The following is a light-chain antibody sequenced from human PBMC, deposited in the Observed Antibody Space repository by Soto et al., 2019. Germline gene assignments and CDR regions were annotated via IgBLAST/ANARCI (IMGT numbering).Light chain of an antibody. V-gene: IGLV1-51*01. Sequence: QSVLTQPPSVSAAPGQKVTISCSGSSSNIGNNYVSWYQQLPGTAPKLLIYDNNKRPSGIPDRFSGSKSGTSGTLDITGLQTGDEADYYCATWDGSLPAEVFGGGTQLTGL. CDR2: DNN. J-gene: IGLJ2*01. CDR1: SSNIGNNY. CDR3: ATWDGSLPAEV.